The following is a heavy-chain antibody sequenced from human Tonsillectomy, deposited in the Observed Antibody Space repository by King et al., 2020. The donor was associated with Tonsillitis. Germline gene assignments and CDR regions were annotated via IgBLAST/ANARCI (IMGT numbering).Heavy chain of an antibody. CDR2: ISSGSSTI. V-gene: IGHV3-48*01. CDR1: GFTFSRFD. J-gene: IGHJ4*02. D-gene: IGHD4-17*01. CDR3: ARELNGDYRSY. Sequence: VQLVESGGGLVQPGGSLRLSCAASGFTFSRFDMNWVRQAPGKGLEWVSFISSGSSTIYYADSVRGRFTISRDNARNSLSLQLSSLRAEDTAVYYCARELNGDYRSYWGQGTLVTVSS.